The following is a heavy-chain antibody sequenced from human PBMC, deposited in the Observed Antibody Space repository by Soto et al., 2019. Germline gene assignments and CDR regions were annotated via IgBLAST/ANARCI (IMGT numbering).Heavy chain of an antibody. J-gene: IGHJ4*02. V-gene: IGHV1-69*12. CDR2: IIPIFGAA. Sequence: QVQLVQSGAEVNNPGSSVKVSCKASGGTFSSYAISWVRQAPGQGLEWMGGIIPIFGAANYAQKFQGRVTITADASTSTADMELSSRRSEDTAVYYCAGPYSSGWYDYWGQGTLVTVSS. D-gene: IGHD6-19*01. CDR1: GGTFSSYA. CDR3: AGPYSSGWYDY.